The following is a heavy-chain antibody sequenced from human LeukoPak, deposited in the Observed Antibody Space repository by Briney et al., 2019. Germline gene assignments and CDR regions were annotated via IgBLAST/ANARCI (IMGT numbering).Heavy chain of an antibody. CDR2: IYYTGST. V-gene: IGHV4-31*03. CDR1: GGSISSGGFH. Sequence: SETLSLTCTVSGGSISSGGFHWSWIRQHPGKGLEWIGYIYYTGSTNYNPSLKSRLTISVDTPKNQFSLRLSSVTAADTAVYYCAKVSHGSGSCIDYWGQGTLVTVSS. J-gene: IGHJ4*02. CDR3: AKVSHGSGSCIDY. D-gene: IGHD3-10*01.